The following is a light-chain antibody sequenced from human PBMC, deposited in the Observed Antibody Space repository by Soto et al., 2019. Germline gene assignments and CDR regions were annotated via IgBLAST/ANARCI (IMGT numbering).Light chain of an antibody. CDR1: QGISTY. CDR3: QKYNRVPLS. J-gene: IGKJ4*01. V-gene: IGKV1-27*01. CDR2: AAS. Sequence: DIQMTQSPSSLSASVGDRVTITCRASQGISTYLAWYQRKPGKVPKLLIYAASTLQSGVPSRFSGSGSGTDFTLTISSLQPEDVATYYCQKYNRVPLSFGGGTKVEIK.